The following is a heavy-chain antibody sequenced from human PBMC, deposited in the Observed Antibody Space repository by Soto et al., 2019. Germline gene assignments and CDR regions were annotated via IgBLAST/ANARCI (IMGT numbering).Heavy chain of an antibody. CDR3: ASTTVTTPYWYFDL. D-gene: IGHD4-17*01. V-gene: IGHV4-39*01. CDR1: GGSISSSSYY. CDR2: IYYSGST. Sequence: SETLSLTCTVSGGSISSSSYYWGWIRQPPGKGLEWIGSIYYSGSTYYNPSLKSRVTISVDTSKNQFSLKLSSVTAADTAVYYCASTTVTTPYWYFDLWGRGTLVTVSS. J-gene: IGHJ2*01.